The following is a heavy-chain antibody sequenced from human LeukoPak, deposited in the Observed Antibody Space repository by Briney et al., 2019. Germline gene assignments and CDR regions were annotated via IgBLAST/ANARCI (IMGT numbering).Heavy chain of an antibody. CDR1: GFTFTSSA. CDR3: AAVLSGSSISAYFDY. CDR2: IVVGSGNT. Sequence: GTSVKVSCKASGFTFTSSAMQWVRQARGQRLEWIGWIVVGSGNTNYAQKFQERVTTTRDMSTSTAYMELSSLRSEDTAVYYCAAVLSGSSISAYFDYWGQGTLVTVSS. D-gene: IGHD1-26*01. V-gene: IGHV1-58*02. J-gene: IGHJ4*02.